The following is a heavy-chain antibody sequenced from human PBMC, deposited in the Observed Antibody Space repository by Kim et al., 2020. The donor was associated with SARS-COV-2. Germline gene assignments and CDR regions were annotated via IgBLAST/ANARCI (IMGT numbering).Heavy chain of an antibody. CDR2: IGYDGSNK. D-gene: IGHD2-15*01. V-gene: IGHV3-30*04. Sequence: GGSLRLSCAASGFTFSSYAMHWVRQAPGKGLEWVAVIGYDGSNKYYADSVKGRFTISRDNSKNTLYLQMNSLRAEDTAVYYCAKADGSRGGSCYRDYYDG. CDR3: AKADGSRGGSCYRDYYDG. CDR1: GFTFSSYA. J-gene: IGHJ6*01.